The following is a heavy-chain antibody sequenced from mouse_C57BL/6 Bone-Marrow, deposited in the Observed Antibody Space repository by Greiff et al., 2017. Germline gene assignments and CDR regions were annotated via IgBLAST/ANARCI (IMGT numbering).Heavy chain of an antibody. J-gene: IGHJ2*01. CDR2: IYPRSGNT. D-gene: IGHD1-2*01. CDR1: GYTFTSYG. CDR3: ARERITTALFDY. V-gene: IGHV1-81*01. Sequence: QVQLQQSGAELARPGASVKLSCKASGYTFTSYGISWVKQRTGQGLEWIGEIYPRSGNTYYNEKFKGKATLTADKSSSTAYMELRSLTSEDSAVYFCARERITTALFDYWGQGTTLTGSS.